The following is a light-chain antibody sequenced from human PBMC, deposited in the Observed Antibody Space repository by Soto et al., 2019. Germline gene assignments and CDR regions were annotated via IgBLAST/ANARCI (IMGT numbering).Light chain of an antibody. Sequence: DIKMTQSPSTLSASVGDRVTITCRASQTIINWLAWYQQKPGKAPKLLIYDASTLESGVPSRFSGSRSGTEFTLTISSLQPDDFATYYCQQYNSYSWTFGQGTKVDVK. CDR3: QQYNSYSWT. CDR2: DAS. V-gene: IGKV1-5*01. J-gene: IGKJ1*01. CDR1: QTIINW.